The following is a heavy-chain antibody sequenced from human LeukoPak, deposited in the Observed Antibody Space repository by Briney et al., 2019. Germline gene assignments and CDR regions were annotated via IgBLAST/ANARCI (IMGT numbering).Heavy chain of an antibody. CDR1: GFTFSSYS. J-gene: IGHJ4*02. CDR2: ISSSSSYI. CDR3: ARVGGYDFWSGYWAPFDY. V-gene: IGHV3-21*01. Sequence: GGSLRLSCAASGFTFSSYSMNWVRQAPGKGLEWVSSISSSSSYIYYADSVKGRFTISRDNAKNSLYLQMNSLRAEDTAVYYCARVGGYDFWSGYWAPFDYWGQGTLVTVSS. D-gene: IGHD3-3*01.